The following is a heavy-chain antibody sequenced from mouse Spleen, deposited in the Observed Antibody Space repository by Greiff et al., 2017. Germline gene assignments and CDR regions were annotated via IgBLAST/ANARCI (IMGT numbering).Heavy chain of an antibody. CDR2: ISYDGSN. J-gene: IGHJ3*01. CDR1: GYSITSGYY. D-gene: IGHD4-1*01. CDR3: ARDELGSPFAY. V-gene: IGHV3-6*01. Sequence: EVKLMESGPGLVKPSQSLSLTCSVTGYSITSGYYWNWIRQFPGNKLEWMGYISYDGSNNYNPSLKNRISITRDTSKNQFFLKLNSVTTEDTATYYCARDELGSPFAYWGQGTLVTVSA.